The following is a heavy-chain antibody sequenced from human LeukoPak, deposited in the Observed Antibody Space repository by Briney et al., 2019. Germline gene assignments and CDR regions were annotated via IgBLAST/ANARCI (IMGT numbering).Heavy chain of an antibody. J-gene: IGHJ4*02. Sequence: GGSLRLSCAASGFTFSDYYMSWIRQAPVKGLEWVSYISSSGSTIYYADSVKGRFTISRDNAKNSLYLQMNSLRAEDTAVYYCASSRYSSSFGPHEIDYWGQGTLVTVSS. CDR1: GFTFSDYY. CDR3: ASSRYSSSFGPHEIDY. D-gene: IGHD6-6*01. V-gene: IGHV3-11*01. CDR2: ISSSGSTI.